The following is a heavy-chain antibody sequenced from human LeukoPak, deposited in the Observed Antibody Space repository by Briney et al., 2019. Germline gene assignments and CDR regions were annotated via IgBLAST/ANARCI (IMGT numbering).Heavy chain of an antibody. Sequence: GRSLRLSCAASGFTFSSYAMHWVRQAPGKGLEWVAVISYHGSNKYYADSVKGRFTISRDNSKNTLYLQMNSLRAEDTAVYYCARDPDYYGSGINRAGVFDIWGQGTMVTVSS. D-gene: IGHD3-10*01. CDR1: GFTFSSYA. V-gene: IGHV3-30-3*01. CDR2: ISYHGSNK. CDR3: ARDPDYYGSGINRAGVFDI. J-gene: IGHJ3*02.